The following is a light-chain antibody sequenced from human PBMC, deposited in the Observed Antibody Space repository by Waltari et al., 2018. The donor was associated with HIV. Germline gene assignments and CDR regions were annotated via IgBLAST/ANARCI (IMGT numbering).Light chain of an antibody. J-gene: IGKJ1*01. CDR2: EAS. CDR1: HDIKKH. V-gene: IGKV1-33*01. CDR3: QQSDTLWT. Sequence: IQMTQSPSSLSSYVGHTFTITCQASHDIKKHLNWYQQKPGEAPKNLISEASNLDIGVPSGFSGTGSGRDFSLTISSLQPEDVATYYCQQSDTLWTFGQGTKVE.